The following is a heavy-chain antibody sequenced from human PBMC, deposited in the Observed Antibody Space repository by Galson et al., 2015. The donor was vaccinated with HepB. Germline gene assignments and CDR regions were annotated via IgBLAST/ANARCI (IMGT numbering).Heavy chain of an antibody. V-gene: IGHV3-7*03. Sequence: SLRLSCAASGFIFSAYWMSWVRQAPGKGLEWVANMKQDGSEKYYVDSVKGRFTISRDNAKNSLYLQMNSLRVEDTAVYYCARDTGYISVADHYDYWGQGTLVTVSS. CDR1: GFIFSAYW. D-gene: IGHD6-19*01. J-gene: IGHJ4*02. CDR3: ARDTGYISVADHYDY. CDR2: MKQDGSEK.